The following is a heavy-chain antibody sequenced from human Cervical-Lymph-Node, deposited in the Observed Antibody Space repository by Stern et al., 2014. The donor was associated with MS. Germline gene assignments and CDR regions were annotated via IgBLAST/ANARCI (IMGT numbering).Heavy chain of an antibody. CDR1: GYTFPNYG. J-gene: IGHJ4*02. Sequence: QVQLVQTGAEMKKPGASVKVSCKASGYTFPNYGIHWVRQAPGQRLEWMGWINAGLGNTKYSQKFQGRVTLTRDIYANTAYMDLSSLRSEDTAVYYCARRAVTTLDYWGQGTLVTVSS. CDR3: ARRAVTTLDY. D-gene: IGHD4-17*01. CDR2: INAGLGNT. V-gene: IGHV1-3*01.